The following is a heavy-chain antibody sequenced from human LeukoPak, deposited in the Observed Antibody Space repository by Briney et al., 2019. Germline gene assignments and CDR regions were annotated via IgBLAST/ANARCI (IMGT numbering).Heavy chain of an antibody. CDR1: GFTFSSYG. CDR3: STEDVSGSFDY. Sequence: GGSLRLSCAASGFTFSSYGMHWVRQAPGQGLEWVAVIWYDGTTKYYADSVKGRFTISRDNSKNTLYLQMNSLSVEDTALYFCSTEDVSGSFDYWGQGTPVTVSS. D-gene: IGHD3-10*01. CDR2: IWYDGTTK. J-gene: IGHJ4*02. V-gene: IGHV3-33*01.